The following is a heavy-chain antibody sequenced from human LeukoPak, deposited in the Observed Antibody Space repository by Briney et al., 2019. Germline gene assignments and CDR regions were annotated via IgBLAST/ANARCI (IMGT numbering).Heavy chain of an antibody. CDR2: MHSSGST. Sequence: SETLSLTCTVSGGSVSSYYWCWVRQTPERELEWISNMHSSGSTYYNPSLKSRVIMSVDTSKNQFSLKLTSVTAADTAVYYCTRDIRIVGATHYFDYWGQGALVTVSS. D-gene: IGHD1-26*01. CDR1: GGSVSSYY. J-gene: IGHJ4*02. V-gene: IGHV4-59*02. CDR3: TRDIRIVGATHYFDY.